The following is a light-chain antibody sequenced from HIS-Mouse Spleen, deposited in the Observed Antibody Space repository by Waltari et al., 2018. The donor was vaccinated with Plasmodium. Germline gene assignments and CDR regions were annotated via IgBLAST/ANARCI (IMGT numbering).Light chain of an antibody. V-gene: IGLV2-8*01. J-gene: IGLJ2*01. CDR1: SSDVGGYNY. CDR2: EVS. Sequence: QSALTQPPSASGSPGQSVTISCTGTSSDVGGYNYVSWYQQHHGKAPKLMIYEVSKRPPGVPDRFSGSKSGNAASLTVSGLQAEDEADYYCSSYAGSNNLVFGGGTKLTVL. CDR3: SSYAGSNNLV.